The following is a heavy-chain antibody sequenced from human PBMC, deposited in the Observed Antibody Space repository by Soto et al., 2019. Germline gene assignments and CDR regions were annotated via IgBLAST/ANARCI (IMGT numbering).Heavy chain of an antibody. CDR1: GFTFSSYD. J-gene: IGHJ6*02. V-gene: IGHV3-9*01. Sequence: GGSLRLSCAASGFTFSSYDMHWVRQVPGKGLEWVGHISWDGYSIAYGGSVRGRFTISRDNAKNTLYLQMNSLRPEDTALYYCARSWSGSTSGRVDVWGQGTTVTVSS. CDR3: ARSWSGSTSGRVDV. CDR2: ISWDGYSI. D-gene: IGHD3-3*01.